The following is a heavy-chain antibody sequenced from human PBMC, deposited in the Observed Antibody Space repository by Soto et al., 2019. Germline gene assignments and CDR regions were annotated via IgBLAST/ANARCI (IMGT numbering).Heavy chain of an antibody. D-gene: IGHD3-10*01. CDR2: IIPIFGTA. CDR1: GGTFSSYA. Sequence: SVKVSCKASGGTFSSYAITWVRQAPGQGLEWMGGIIPIFGTANYAQKFQGRVTITADKSTNTAYMELSSLRFEDTAVYYCARVGGFGGDYFDYWGQGTLVTASS. CDR3: ARVGGFGGDYFDY. V-gene: IGHV1-69*06. J-gene: IGHJ4*02.